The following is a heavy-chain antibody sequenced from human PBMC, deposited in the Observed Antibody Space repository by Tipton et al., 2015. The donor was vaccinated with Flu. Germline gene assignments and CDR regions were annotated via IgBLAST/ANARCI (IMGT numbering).Heavy chain of an antibody. V-gene: IGHV1-18*01. D-gene: IGHD5-24*01. CDR3: ARDGDCHNFVWYLDL. CDR2: SNGYNTDT. J-gene: IGHJ2*01. CDR1: GYTFTSFG. Sequence: QLVQSGAEVKKPGASVRVSCKASGYTFTSFGISWVRQAPGQGLEWMGWSNGYNTDTKYAQKFQDRFTMTTHTSTSIAYMELRSLRSDDTAVYYCARDGDCHNFVWYLDLWGRGTLVTVSS.